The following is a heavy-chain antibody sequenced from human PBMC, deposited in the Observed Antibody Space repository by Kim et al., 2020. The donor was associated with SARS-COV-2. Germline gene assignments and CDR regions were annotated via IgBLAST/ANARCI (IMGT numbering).Heavy chain of an antibody. D-gene: IGHD6-13*01. V-gene: IGHV3-7*03. CDR1: GFTFSSYW. CDR2: IKQDGSEK. Sequence: GGSLRLSCAASGFTFSSYWMSWVRQAPGKGLEWVANIKQDGSEKYYVDSVKGRFTISRDNAKNSLYLQMNSLRAEDTAVYYCARDYSSSWYLKPRFDYWGQGTLVTVSS. J-gene: IGHJ4*02. CDR3: ARDYSSSWYLKPRFDY.